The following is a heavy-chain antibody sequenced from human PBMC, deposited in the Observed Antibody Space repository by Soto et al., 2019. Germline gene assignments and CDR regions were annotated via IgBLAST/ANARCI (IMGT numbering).Heavy chain of an antibody. D-gene: IGHD2-2*01. CDR3: TRVDCSSTSCYYYYYGMDV. CDR1: GFTFGDYA. Sequence: GGSLRLSCTASGFTFGDYAMSWFRQAPGKGLEWVGFIRSKAYGGTTEYAASVKGRFTISRDDSKSIAYLQMNSLKTEDTAVYYCTRVDCSSTSCYYYYYGMDVWGQGTTVTVSS. J-gene: IGHJ6*02. V-gene: IGHV3-49*03. CDR2: IRSKAYGGTT.